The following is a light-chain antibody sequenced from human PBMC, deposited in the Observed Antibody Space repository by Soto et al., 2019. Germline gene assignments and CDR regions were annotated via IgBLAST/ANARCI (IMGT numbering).Light chain of an antibody. CDR3: QQSYSTPWT. J-gene: IGKJ1*01. Sequence: DIQMTQSPSSLSASVGDRVTITCRASQSISSYLNWYQQKPGNAPKLLMYAASSLQSGVPSRFSGSGSGTDFTLTISSLQPEDFATYYCQQSYSTPWTFGQGTKVEIK. CDR2: AAS. CDR1: QSISSY. V-gene: IGKV1-39*01.